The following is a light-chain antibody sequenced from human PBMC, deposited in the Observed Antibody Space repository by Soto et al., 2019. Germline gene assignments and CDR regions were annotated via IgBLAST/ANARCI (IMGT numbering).Light chain of an antibody. CDR3: QQYDNLPGL. CDR2: DAS. Sequence: DIQMTQSPSSLSASVGDRVTITCQASQDISNYLNWYQQKPGKAPKLLIYDASNLETGVPSRFSGSGSGTDFTFTISSLQPEDIATYYCQQYDNLPGLFGGGTKVEIK. CDR1: QDISNY. J-gene: IGKJ4*01. V-gene: IGKV1-33*01.